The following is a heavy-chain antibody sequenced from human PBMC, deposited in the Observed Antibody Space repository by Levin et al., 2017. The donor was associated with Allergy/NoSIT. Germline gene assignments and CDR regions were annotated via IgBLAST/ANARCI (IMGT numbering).Heavy chain of an antibody. J-gene: IGHJ6*02. CDR1: GFTFSSYE. CDR3: ARGPPKYNWNDFPVYYYYGMDG. Sequence: GESLKISCAASGFTFSSYEMNWVRQAPGKGLEWVSYISSSGSTIYYADSVKGRFTISRDNAKNSLYLQMNSLRAEETAVYYCARGPPKYNWNDFPVYYYYGMDGWGQGTTVTVSS. CDR2: ISSSGSTI. V-gene: IGHV3-48*03. D-gene: IGHD1-20*01.